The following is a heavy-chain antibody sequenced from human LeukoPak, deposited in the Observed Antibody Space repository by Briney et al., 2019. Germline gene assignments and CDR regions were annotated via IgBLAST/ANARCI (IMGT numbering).Heavy chain of an antibody. Sequence: GGSLRLSCAASGFTFNSFAMNWVRQAPGKGLEWVSSISGSDGSSHYADFVKGRFTISRDNSKNTLHLQMNSLRAEDTAVYYCAKSLGVGGYTRYKGFDQWGQGTLVTVSS. CDR2: ISGSDGSS. CDR1: GFTFNSFA. D-gene: IGHD3-16*02. V-gene: IGHV3-23*01. J-gene: IGHJ4*02. CDR3: AKSLGVGGYTRYKGFDQ.